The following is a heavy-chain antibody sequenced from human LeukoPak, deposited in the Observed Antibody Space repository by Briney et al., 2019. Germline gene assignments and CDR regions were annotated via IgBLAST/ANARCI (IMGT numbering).Heavy chain of an antibody. CDR2: ISSSGTTI. Sequence: GGSLRLSCAASGFTFSSYDMNWVRQAPGRELEWISYISYISSSGTTIYYADSVKGRFTISRDNAKNSLYLQMNSLRAEDTAVYYCARVKYDYSNYVLDYWGQGTLVTVSS. CDR1: GFTFSSYD. D-gene: IGHD4-11*01. V-gene: IGHV3-48*03. CDR3: ARVKYDYSNYVLDY. J-gene: IGHJ4*02.